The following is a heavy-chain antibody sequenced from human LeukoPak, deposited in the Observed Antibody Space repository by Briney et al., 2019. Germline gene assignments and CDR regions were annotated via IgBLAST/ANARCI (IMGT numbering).Heavy chain of an antibody. V-gene: IGHV3-7*01. Sequence: GGSLRLSCAASGFTFSSYWMSWVRQAPGKGLEWVANIKQDGSEKYYVDSVKGRFTISRDNAKNSLYLQMNSLRAEDTAVYYCARTADYGAQPFDYWGQGTLVTVSS. CDR2: IKQDGSEK. CDR3: ARTADYGAQPFDY. CDR1: GFTFSSYW. D-gene: IGHD4-17*01. J-gene: IGHJ4*02.